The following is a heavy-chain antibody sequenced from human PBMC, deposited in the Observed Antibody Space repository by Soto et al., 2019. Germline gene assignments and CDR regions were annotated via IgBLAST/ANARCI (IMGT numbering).Heavy chain of an antibody. CDR1: GGSISSSSYY. CDR2: IYYSGST. Sequence: QLQLQESGPGLVKPSETLSLTCTVSGGSISSSSYYWGWIRQPPGKGLEWIGSIYYSGSTYYNPSLKRRLTISVDTSKNHFSLKLSSVTAADTAVYYCARRGSYDILTGPCDYWGQGTQVTVSS. V-gene: IGHV4-39*02. D-gene: IGHD3-9*01. CDR3: ARRGSYDILTGPCDY. J-gene: IGHJ4*02.